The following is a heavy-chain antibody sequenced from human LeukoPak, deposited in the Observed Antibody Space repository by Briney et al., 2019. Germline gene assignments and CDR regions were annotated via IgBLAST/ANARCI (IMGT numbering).Heavy chain of an antibody. CDR3: ARVERSSGWYLYY. CDR2: INHSGST. J-gene: IGHJ4*02. Sequence: SETLSLTCAVYGGSFSGYYWSWIRQPPGKGLEWIGEINHSGSTNYNPSLKSRVTISVDTSKNQFSLKLSSVTAADTAVYYCARVERSSGWYLYYWGQGTLVTVSS. CDR1: GGSFSGYY. V-gene: IGHV4-34*01. D-gene: IGHD6-19*01.